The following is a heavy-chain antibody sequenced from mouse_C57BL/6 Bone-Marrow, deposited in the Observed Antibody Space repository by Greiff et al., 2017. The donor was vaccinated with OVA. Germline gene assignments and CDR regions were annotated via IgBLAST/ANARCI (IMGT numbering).Heavy chain of an antibody. CDR1: GYAFSSYW. J-gene: IGHJ4*01. D-gene: IGHD2-1*01. Sequence: VQLQQSGAELVKPGASVKISCKASGYAFSSYWMNWVKQRPGKGLEWIGQIYPGDGDTNYNGKFKGKATLTADKSSSTAYMQLSSLTSEDSAVYFCARAGNYVEAMDYWGQGTSVTVSS. V-gene: IGHV1-80*01. CDR3: ARAGNYVEAMDY. CDR2: IYPGDGDT.